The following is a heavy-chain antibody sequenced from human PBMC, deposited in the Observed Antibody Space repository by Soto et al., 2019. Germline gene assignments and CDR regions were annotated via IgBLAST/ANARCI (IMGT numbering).Heavy chain of an antibody. Sequence: GGSLRLSCAASGSIFRGYGMHWVRQAPGKGLEWVAVIRYDGSNINYADSVMGRFTISRDNSKNTLYLGMNSLRAEDTALYYCARAHEEVATGAFLDYWGQGTLVTVSS. D-gene: IGHD5-12*01. CDR3: ARAHEEVATGAFLDY. J-gene: IGHJ4*02. V-gene: IGHV3-33*01. CDR1: GSIFRGYG. CDR2: IRYDGSNI.